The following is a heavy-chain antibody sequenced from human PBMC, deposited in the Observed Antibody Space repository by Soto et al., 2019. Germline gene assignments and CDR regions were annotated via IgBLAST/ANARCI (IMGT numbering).Heavy chain of an antibody. CDR1: GDTFSTYT. Sequence: QVQLVQSGAEVKKPGSSVKVSCKASGDTFSTYTITWMRQAPGQGLEWMGGIIPRSATSNYAQKFQGRVXITADESTNXAXXXLXXLRSEDTAVYYCAREGLVLVPTTVNSDYYYYAMDVWGQGTTVTVSS. V-gene: IGHV1-69*12. CDR2: IIPRSATS. CDR3: AREGLVLVPTTVNSDYYYYAMDV. J-gene: IGHJ6*02. D-gene: IGHD2-2*01.